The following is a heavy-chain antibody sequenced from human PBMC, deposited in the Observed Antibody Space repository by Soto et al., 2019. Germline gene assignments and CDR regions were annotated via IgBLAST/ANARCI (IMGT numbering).Heavy chain of an antibody. D-gene: IGHD6-13*01. J-gene: IGHJ4*02. V-gene: IGHV4-30-2*01. CDR1: GGSISSGGYS. Sequence: QLQLQESGSGLVKPSQTLSLTCAVSGGSISSGGYSWSWIRQPPGKGLEWIGYIYHSGSTYYNPSLKSRVTISVDRAKNQFSLKLSSVTAADTAVYYCARGGEPVWQQLAFDYWGQGTLVTVSS. CDR2: IYHSGST. CDR3: ARGGEPVWQQLAFDY.